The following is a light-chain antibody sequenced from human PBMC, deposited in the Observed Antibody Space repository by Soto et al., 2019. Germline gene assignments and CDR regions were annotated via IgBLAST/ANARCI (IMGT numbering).Light chain of an antibody. Sequence: QSVLTQPASVSGSPGQSITISCTGTSSDVGGYNYVSWYQQHPGKAPKLIIYEVSDRPSGVSNRFSGSRSGNTASLTISGLQAEDEADYYCSSYTSTTLVVFGGGTQLTVL. J-gene: IGLJ2*01. CDR2: EVS. CDR3: SSYTSTTLVV. CDR1: SSDVGGYNY. V-gene: IGLV2-14*01.